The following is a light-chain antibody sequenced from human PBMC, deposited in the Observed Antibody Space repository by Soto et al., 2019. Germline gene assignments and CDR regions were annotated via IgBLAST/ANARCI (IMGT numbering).Light chain of an antibody. J-gene: IGKJ1*01. CDR2: GAS. CDR3: HQYGNSPPWT. Sequence: EIVLTQSPGTLSLSPGERATLSCRASQSVDSIYLAWYQQKPGQAPRLLIYGASSRATGIPDRFSGSGSGTDFTLTISRLDPEDFAVYYCHQYGNSPPWTFGQRTKVEIK. V-gene: IGKV3-20*01. CDR1: QSVDSIY.